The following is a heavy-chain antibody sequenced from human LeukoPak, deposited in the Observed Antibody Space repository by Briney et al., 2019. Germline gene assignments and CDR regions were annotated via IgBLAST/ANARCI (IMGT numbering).Heavy chain of an antibody. V-gene: IGHV4-39*01. CDR3: ARRAYNYGSNFDY. J-gene: IGHJ4*02. Sequence: SETLSLTCTVSGGSIRSSAQYWGWIRQPPGKGLEWIGTIYYSGSTYYNPSLKSRVTISVDTSKNQFSLKLSSVTAADTAVYYCARRAYNYGSNFDYWGQGTLVTVSS. CDR1: GGSIRSSAQY. D-gene: IGHD5-18*01. CDR2: IYYSGST.